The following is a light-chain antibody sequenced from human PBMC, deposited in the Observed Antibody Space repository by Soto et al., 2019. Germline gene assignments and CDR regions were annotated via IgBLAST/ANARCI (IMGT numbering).Light chain of an antibody. J-gene: IGLJ3*02. V-gene: IGLV4-69*01. CDR3: QTWGTGIWV. CDR2: LNSDGSH. Sequence: QSVLTQSPSASASLGASVKLTCTLSSGHSSNAIAWHQQQPEKGPRFLMKLNSDGSHNKGDGIPDRFSGSSSGAERYLTISSLQSEDEADYYCQTWGTGIWVFGGGTQLTVL. CDR1: SGHSSNA.